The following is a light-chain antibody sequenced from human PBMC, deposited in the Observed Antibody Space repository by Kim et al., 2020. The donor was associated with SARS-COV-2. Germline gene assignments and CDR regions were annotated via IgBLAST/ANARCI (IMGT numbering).Light chain of an antibody. CDR2: SNN. CDR3: AAWDGSLKSRL. CDR1: SATIGSNP. Sequence: GQRRTSSCSGSSATIGSNPVHWYQQFPGTAPKLLIYSNNQRPSGVPDRFSGSKSGTSASLAISGLQSEDEADYYCAAWDGSLKSRLFGGGTQLTVL. J-gene: IGLJ2*01. V-gene: IGLV1-44*01.